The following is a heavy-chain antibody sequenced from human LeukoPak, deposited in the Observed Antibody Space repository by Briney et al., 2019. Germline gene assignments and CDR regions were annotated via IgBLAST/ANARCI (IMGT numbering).Heavy chain of an antibody. CDR3: ARALRLVRGPLGY. CDR2: SNTGNGNT. CDR1: GYTFTSYA. J-gene: IGHJ4*02. D-gene: IGHD3-10*01. Sequence: GASVKVSCKASGYTFTSYAMHWVRQAPGQRLEWMGWSNTGNGNTKYSQELQGRVTMTTDTSTSTAYMELRSLRSDDTAVYYCARALRLVRGPLGYWGQGTLVTVSS. V-gene: IGHV1-3*02.